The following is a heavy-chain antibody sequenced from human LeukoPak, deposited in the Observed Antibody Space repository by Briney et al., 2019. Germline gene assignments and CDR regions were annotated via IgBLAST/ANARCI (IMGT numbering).Heavy chain of an antibody. J-gene: IGHJ3*02. V-gene: IGHV3-74*01. CDR1: GFTFSSYW. CDR3: ASYYDSSGYYRNQAFDI. Sequence: PGGSLRLSCAASGFTFSSYWMHWVRQAPGKGLVWVSRINSDGSSTSYADSVKGRFTISRDNAKNTVYLQMNSLRAEDTAVYYCASYYDSSGYYRNQAFDIWGQGTMVTVSS. D-gene: IGHD3-22*01. CDR2: INSDGSST.